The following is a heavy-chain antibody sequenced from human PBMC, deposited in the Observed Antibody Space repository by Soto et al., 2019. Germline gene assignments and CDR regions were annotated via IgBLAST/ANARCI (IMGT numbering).Heavy chain of an antibody. CDR2: SRSKAGGHTT. CDR1: GFTLSDHY. D-gene: IGHD1-20*01. CDR3: VRGYNAFDS. Sequence: DVHLVESGGDLVQPGGSLRLSCAVSGFTLSDHYMDWVRQAPGTGLEWVGRSRSKAGGHTTEYAASVTGRFIISRDDSKSSLYLQMNSLKTGDTAVYYCVRGYNAFDSWGQGTLVTVAS. V-gene: IGHV3-72*01. J-gene: IGHJ4*02.